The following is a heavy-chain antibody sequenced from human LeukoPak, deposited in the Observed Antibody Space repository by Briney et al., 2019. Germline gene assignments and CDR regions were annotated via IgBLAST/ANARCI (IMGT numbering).Heavy chain of an antibody. CDR3: ARFGSNSVGATKARGYYYMDV. Sequence: SSVNVSYKPSGYTFTGYYMLWLRQAPGQGLEWMGWINPNSGGTNNAQKFQGRVTLTRATSISTAYMELSRLRSDDTAVYYGARFGSNSVGATKARGYYYMDVWGKGTTVTVSS. CDR2: INPNSGGT. CDR1: GYTFTGYY. D-gene: IGHD1-26*01. J-gene: IGHJ6*03. V-gene: IGHV1-2*02.